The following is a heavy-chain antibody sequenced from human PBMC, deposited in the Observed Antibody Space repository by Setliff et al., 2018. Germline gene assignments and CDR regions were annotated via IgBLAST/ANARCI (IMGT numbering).Heavy chain of an antibody. V-gene: IGHV4-61*09. CDR1: GGSISSGSNY. Sequence: SETLSLTCTVSGGSISSGSNYWSWIRQPAGRGLEWIGHIDPSGSTTYNPSVKSRVTISLDTSKNHFSLKLDSVTAADTALYYCARSPSSGAYWNPRPFYSDYWARGTLVTVSS. CDR2: IDPSGST. CDR3: ARSPSSGAYWNPRPFYSDY. D-gene: IGHD1-26*01. J-gene: IGHJ4*02.